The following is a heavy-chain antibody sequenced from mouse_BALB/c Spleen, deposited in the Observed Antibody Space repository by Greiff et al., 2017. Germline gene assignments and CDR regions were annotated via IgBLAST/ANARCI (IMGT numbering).Heavy chain of an antibody. Sequence: VQLKQSGAELVRSGASVKLSCTASGFNIKDYYMHWVKQRPEQGLEWIGWIDPENGDTEYAPKFQGKATMTADTSSNTAYLQLSSLTSEDTAVYYCNALYYGSSTYAMDYWGQGTSVTVSS. J-gene: IGHJ4*01. D-gene: IGHD1-1*01. CDR3: NALYYGSSTYAMDY. CDR1: GFNIKDYY. CDR2: IDPENGDT. V-gene: IGHV14-4*02.